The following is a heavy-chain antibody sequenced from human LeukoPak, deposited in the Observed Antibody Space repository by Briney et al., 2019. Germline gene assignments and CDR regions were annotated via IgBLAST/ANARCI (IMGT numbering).Heavy chain of an antibody. CDR3: ARARRQWLDPFDY. CDR1: GFTFSSYS. J-gene: IGHJ4*02. D-gene: IGHD6-19*01. Sequence: GGSLRLSCAASGFTFSSYSTNWVRQAPGKGLEWVSPISSSSSYIYYADSVKGRFTISRDNAKNSLYLQMNSLRAEDTAVYYCARARRQWLDPFDYWGQGTLVTVSS. CDR2: ISSSSSYI. V-gene: IGHV3-21*01.